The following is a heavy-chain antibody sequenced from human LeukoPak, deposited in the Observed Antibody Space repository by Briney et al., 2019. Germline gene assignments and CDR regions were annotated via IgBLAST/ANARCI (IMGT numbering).Heavy chain of an antibody. CDR2: IKPDGSEK. CDR3: VRGGTYWTVS. J-gene: IGHJ5*01. Sequence: GGSLGLSCAASGFVFSASYMSWVRKAPGKGLEWVATIKPDGSEKYHVDSVSGRFTISRDNTNDSLFLQMDSLRVDDTAVYYCVRGGTYWTVSWGQGTLVNVS. V-gene: IGHV3-7*01. CDR1: GFVFSASY.